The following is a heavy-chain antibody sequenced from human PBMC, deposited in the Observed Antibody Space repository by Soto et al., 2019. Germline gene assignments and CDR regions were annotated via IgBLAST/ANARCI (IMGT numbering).Heavy chain of an antibody. Sequence: ASVKVSCKASGYTFASYAMHWVRQAPGQRREWMGWINAGNGNRKYSQKFQGRITMTRDTSTSTAYMELRSLRSDDTAVYYCARDTPGIAVAGLVYYYYGMDVWGQWTTVTVSS. CDR1: GYTFASYA. J-gene: IGHJ6*02. CDR2: INAGNGNR. V-gene: IGHV1-3*01. D-gene: IGHD6-19*01. CDR3: ARDTPGIAVAGLVYYYYGMDV.